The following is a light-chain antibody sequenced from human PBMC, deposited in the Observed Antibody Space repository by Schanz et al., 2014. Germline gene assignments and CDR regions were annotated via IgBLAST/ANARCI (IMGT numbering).Light chain of an antibody. CDR2: KAS. CDR3: QQSYSTPL. V-gene: IGKV1-5*03. CDR1: QSISSW. Sequence: DIQMTQSPSTLSASVGDRVTITCRASQSISSWLAWYQQKPGKAPKLLIYKASSLESGVPSRFSGSGSGTEFTLTISSLQPDDFATYYCQQSYSTPLFGPGTKVDIK. J-gene: IGKJ3*01.